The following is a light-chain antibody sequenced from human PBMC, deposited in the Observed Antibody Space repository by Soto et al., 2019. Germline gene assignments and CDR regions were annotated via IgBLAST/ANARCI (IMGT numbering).Light chain of an antibody. CDR2: ENN. CDR3: GTWDSSLSAGV. J-gene: IGLJ1*01. V-gene: IGLV1-51*02. Sequence: QSVLTRPPSVSAAPGQKVTVSCSGSNSNIGNNYVSWYQQLPGTAPKVLIYENNKRPSGIPDRFSGSKSGTSATLGITGLQTGDEADYYCGTWDSSLSAGVFGTGTKVTVL. CDR1: NSNIGNNY.